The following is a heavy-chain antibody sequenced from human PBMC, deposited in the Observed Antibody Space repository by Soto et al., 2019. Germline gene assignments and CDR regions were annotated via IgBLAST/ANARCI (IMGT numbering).Heavy chain of an antibody. D-gene: IGHD1-26*01. Sequence: VESGGGLVQPGGSLRLSCAASGFTFSTCWMSWVHQAPGKGLEWVANINQDGSEKYYVDSVKGRFTISRDNAKNSLFLQMDSLRAEDTAVYYCAREAGATNLWGQGSLVTVSS. CDR1: GFTFSTCW. CDR2: INQDGSEK. CDR3: AREAGATNL. V-gene: IGHV3-7*05. J-gene: IGHJ4*02.